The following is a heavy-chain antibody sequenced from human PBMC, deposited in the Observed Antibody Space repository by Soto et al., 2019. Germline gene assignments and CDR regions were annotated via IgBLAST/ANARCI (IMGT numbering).Heavy chain of an antibody. CDR2: ISSSGSTI. CDR1: GFTFSSYE. J-gene: IGHJ3*02. Sequence: GGSLRLSCAASGFTFSSYEMNWVRQAPGKGLEWVSYISSSGSTIYYADSVKGRFTISRDNAKNSLYLQMNSLRAEDAAVYYCTRYQENWNDAFDIWGQGTMVTVSS. CDR3: TRYQENWNDAFDI. D-gene: IGHD1-1*01. V-gene: IGHV3-48*03.